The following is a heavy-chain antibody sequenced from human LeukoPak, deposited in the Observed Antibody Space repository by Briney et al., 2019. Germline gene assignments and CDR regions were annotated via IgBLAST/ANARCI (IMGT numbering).Heavy chain of an antibody. Sequence: GASVKVSCKASGYTFTSYDINWVRQATGQGLEWMGGIIPIFGTANYAQKFQGRVTITTDESTSTDYMELSSLRSEDTAVYYCERDRDGGRSNANWFDPWGQGTLVTVSS. CDR1: GYTFTSYD. CDR2: IIPIFGTA. J-gene: IGHJ5*02. V-gene: IGHV1-69*05. D-gene: IGHD1-1*01. CDR3: ERDRDGGRSNANWFDP.